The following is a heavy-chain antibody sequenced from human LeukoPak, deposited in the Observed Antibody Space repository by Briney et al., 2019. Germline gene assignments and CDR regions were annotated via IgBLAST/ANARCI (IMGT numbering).Heavy chain of an antibody. Sequence: RTGGSLRLSCAASGFTFDDYGMSWVRQAPGKGLEWVSGINWNGGSTGYADSVKGRFTISRDNAKNSLYLQMNSLRAEDTAVYYCASISGYDPIDYWGQGTLVTVSS. CDR1: GFTFDDYG. J-gene: IGHJ4*02. CDR3: ASISGYDPIDY. CDR2: INWNGGST. D-gene: IGHD5-12*01. V-gene: IGHV3-20*04.